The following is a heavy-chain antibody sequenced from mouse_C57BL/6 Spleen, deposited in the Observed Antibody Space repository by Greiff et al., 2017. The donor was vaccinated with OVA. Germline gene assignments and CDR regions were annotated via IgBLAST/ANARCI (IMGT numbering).Heavy chain of an antibody. J-gene: IGHJ2*01. V-gene: IGHV1-76*01. Sequence: QVQLQQSGAELVRPGASVKLSCKASGYTFTDYYINWVKQRPGQGLEWIARIYPGSGNTYYNEKFKGKATLTAEKSSSTAYMQLSSLTSEDSAVYFCARVASSGLDYWGQGTTLTVSS. CDR2: IYPGSGNT. CDR1: GYTFTDYY. CDR3: ARVASSGLDY. D-gene: IGHD3-2*02.